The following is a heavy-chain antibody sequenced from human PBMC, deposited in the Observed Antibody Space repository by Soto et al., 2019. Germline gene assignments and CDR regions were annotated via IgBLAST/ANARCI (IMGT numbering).Heavy chain of an antibody. D-gene: IGHD3-16*02. Sequence: PGGSLRLSCAASGFTFRSYGMHWVRQAPGKGLEWVAVIWYDGSNKYYADSVKGRFTISRDNSKNTLYLQMNSLRAEDTAVYYCAKRREGDDYIWGSYRYADFDYWGQGTLVTVSS. J-gene: IGHJ4*02. CDR3: AKRREGDDYIWGSYRYADFDY. CDR1: GFTFRSYG. CDR2: IWYDGSNK. V-gene: IGHV3-33*06.